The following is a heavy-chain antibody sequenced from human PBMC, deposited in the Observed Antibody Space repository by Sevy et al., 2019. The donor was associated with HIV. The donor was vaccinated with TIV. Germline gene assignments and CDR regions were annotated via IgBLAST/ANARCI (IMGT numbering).Heavy chain of an antibody. V-gene: IGHV3-15*01. CDR2: IKSKTDGGTT. D-gene: IGHD3-3*01. Sequence: GGSLRLSCAASGFTFSNAWMSWVRQAPGKGLEWVGRIKSKTDGGTTDYAAPVKGRFTISTDESKNTLYLQMNSLKTEDTAVYYCTTDTGISDYDFWSGRDDTFDTWGQRTMVTVSS. CDR1: GFTFSNAW. J-gene: IGHJ3*02. CDR3: TTDTGISDYDFWSGRDDTFDT.